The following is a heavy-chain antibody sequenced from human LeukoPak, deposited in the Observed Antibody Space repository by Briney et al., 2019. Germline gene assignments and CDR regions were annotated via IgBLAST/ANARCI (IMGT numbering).Heavy chain of an antibody. CDR2: INPSGGST. CDR3: AGDRCSGGSCYTMDY. J-gene: IGHJ4*02. V-gene: IGHV1-46*01. D-gene: IGHD2-15*01. Sequence: ASVKVSCKASGYTFTSYYMHWVRQAPGQGLEWMGIINPSGGSTSYAQKFQGRVTMTRDTSTSTVYMELSSLRSEDTAVYYCAGDRCSGGSCYTMDYWGQGTLVTVSS. CDR1: GYTFTSYY.